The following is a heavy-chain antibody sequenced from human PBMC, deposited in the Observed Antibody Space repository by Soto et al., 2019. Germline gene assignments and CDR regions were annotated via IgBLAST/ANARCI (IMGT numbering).Heavy chain of an antibody. CDR3: GRCTSTSCHLGSDY. V-gene: IGHV3-30-3*01. J-gene: IGHJ4*02. CDR1: GFTFSSYA. D-gene: IGHD2-2*01. Sequence: GSLRLSCAASGFTFSSYAMNWVRQAPGKGLEWVALISHDGINKYYADSVRGRFTISRDSSTNTLYLQMNSLRAADTAVYYCGRCTSTSCHLGSDYWGQGTLVTVSS. CDR2: ISHDGINK.